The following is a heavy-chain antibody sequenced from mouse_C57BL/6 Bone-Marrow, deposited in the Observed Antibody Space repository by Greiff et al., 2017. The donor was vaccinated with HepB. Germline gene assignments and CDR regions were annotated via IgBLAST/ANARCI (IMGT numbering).Heavy chain of an antibody. Sequence: DVKLVESGGGLVKPGGSLKLSCAASGFTFSSYAMSWVRQTPEKRLEWVATISDGGSYTYYPDNVKGRFTISRDNAKNNLYLQMSHLKSEDTAMYYCARGPLITTVVATNFDYWGQGTTLTVSS. CDR3: ARGPLITTVVATNFDY. D-gene: IGHD1-1*01. J-gene: IGHJ2*01. CDR1: GFTFSSYA. CDR2: ISDGGSYT. V-gene: IGHV5-4*03.